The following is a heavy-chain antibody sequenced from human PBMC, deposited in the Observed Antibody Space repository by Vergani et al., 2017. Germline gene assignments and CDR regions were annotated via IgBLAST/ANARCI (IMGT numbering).Heavy chain of an antibody. V-gene: IGHV1-69*01. J-gene: IGHJ3*02. CDR2: IIPIFGTA. CDR3: ARGVVVVPAAIVGAFDI. Sequence: QVQLVQSGSELKKPGASVKVSCRASGYSFSTHALHWMRLAPGQGLEWMGGIIPIFGTANYAQKFQGRVTITADESTSSAYMELSSLRSEDTAVYYCARGVVVVPAAIVGAFDIWGQGTMVTVSS. D-gene: IGHD2-2*02. CDR1: GYSFSTHA.